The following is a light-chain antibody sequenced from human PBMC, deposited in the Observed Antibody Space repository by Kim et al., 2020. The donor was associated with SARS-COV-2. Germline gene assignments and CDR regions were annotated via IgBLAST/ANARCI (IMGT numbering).Light chain of an antibody. CDR1: QSVGSSY. V-gene: IGKV3-20*01. Sequence: EIVLTQSPGTLSLSPGERATLSCRASQSVGSSYLAWYQQKPGQAPRLLIYDASSRATGIPDRFSGSGSGTDFTLTISRLEPEDLAVYYCHQYGTSPMYTFGQGTKLEI. J-gene: IGKJ2*01. CDR3: HQYGTSPMYT. CDR2: DAS.